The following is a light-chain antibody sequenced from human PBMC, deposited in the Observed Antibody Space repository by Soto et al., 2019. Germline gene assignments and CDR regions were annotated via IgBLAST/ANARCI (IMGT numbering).Light chain of an antibody. J-gene: IGKJ4*01. V-gene: IGKV1-39*01. CDR3: QQSYSTLALT. Sequence: DIQMTQSPSSLSASVGDRVTITCRASQSISSYLNWYQQKPGKAPKLLIYAASSLQSGVPSRFSGSGSGTDFTLTISSRQPEDFATYYCQQSYSTLALTFGGGTKVDIK. CDR1: QSISSY. CDR2: AAS.